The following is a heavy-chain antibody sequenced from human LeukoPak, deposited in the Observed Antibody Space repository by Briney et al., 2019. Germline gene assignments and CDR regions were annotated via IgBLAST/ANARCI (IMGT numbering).Heavy chain of an antibody. Sequence: ASVKVSCKASGYTFTVYYMHWVRQAPGQGLEWMGRINPNSGGTNYAQKFQGRVTMTRDTSISTAYMELSRLTSDDTAIYYCAGRSLGVFDSWGQGTLVTVSS. CDR2: INPNSGGT. V-gene: IGHV1-2*06. J-gene: IGHJ4*02. D-gene: IGHD3-16*01. CDR1: GYTFTVYY. CDR3: AGRSLGVFDS.